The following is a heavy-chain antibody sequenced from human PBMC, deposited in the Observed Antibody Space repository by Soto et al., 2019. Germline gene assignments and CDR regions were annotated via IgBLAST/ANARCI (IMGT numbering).Heavy chain of an antibody. CDR3: ASAVVAAAPRAPRWVYYYYMVV. Sequence: QVQLQQWGAGLLKPSETLSLTCAVYGGSFSGYYWSWIRQPPGKGLEWIGEINHSGSTNYNPSLKSRVTISGYTPKNQFSLQLSCVTAADTAVYYCASAVVAAAPRAPRWVYYYYMVVWGKGPTVTVSS. J-gene: IGHJ6*03. V-gene: IGHV4-34*01. D-gene: IGHD2-15*01. CDR1: GGSFSGYY. CDR2: INHSGST.